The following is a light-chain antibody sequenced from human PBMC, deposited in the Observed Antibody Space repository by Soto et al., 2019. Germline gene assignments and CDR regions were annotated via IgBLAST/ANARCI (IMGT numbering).Light chain of an antibody. CDR1: QSLLHSRGYNY. J-gene: IGKJ2*01. CDR3: MQALHTPYT. Sequence: IVMTPSQLSPPVTTGEPASISCRSSQSLLHSRGYNYLDWYMQEPGQSPPLLIDLGSNRASGVPDRFIDSGFGADFTRNISRVAAADVEVYYCMQALHTPYTFGKGTKLEIK. CDR2: LGS. V-gene: IGKV2-28*01.